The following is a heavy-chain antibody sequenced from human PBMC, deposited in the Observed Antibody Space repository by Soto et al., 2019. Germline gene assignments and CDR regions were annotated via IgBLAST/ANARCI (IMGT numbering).Heavy chain of an antibody. CDR3: AREALYCSGGSCYLDY. CDR1: GYTFTSYY. V-gene: IGHV1-46*01. CDR2: INPSGGST. J-gene: IGHJ4*02. Sequence: ASVKVSCKASGYTFTSYYMHWVRQAPGQGLEWMGIINPSGGSTSYAQKFQGRVTMTRDTSTSTVYMELNSLRAEDTAVYYCAREALYCSGGSCYLDYWGQGTLVTVSS. D-gene: IGHD2-15*01.